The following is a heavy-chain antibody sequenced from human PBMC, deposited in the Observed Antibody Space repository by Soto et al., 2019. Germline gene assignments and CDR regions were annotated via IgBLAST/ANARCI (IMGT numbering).Heavy chain of an antibody. Sequence: PSQTLSLTCAISGDSVSSNSAAWNWIRQSPSRGLEWLGRTYYRSKWYNDYAVSVKSRIAINPDTSKNQFSLQLNSVTPEDTAVYYCARDQGSIAARLAEWFDPWGQGTLVTVSS. D-gene: IGHD6-6*01. CDR1: GDSVSSNSAA. V-gene: IGHV6-1*01. CDR2: TYYRSKWYN. J-gene: IGHJ5*02. CDR3: ARDQGSIAARLAEWFDP.